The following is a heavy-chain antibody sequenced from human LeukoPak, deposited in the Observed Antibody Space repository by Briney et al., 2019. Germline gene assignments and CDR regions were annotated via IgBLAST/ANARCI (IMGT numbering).Heavy chain of an antibody. Sequence: PSQTLSLTCTVSGGSISSGSYYWSWIRQPAGKGLEWIGRIYTSGSTNYNPSLKSRVTISVDTSKNQFSLKLSSVTAADTAVYYCARSTVAPGAYMDVWGKGTTVTVSS. D-gene: IGHD4-23*01. CDR2: IYTSGST. CDR1: GGSISSGSYY. J-gene: IGHJ6*03. V-gene: IGHV4-61*02. CDR3: ARSTVAPGAYMDV.